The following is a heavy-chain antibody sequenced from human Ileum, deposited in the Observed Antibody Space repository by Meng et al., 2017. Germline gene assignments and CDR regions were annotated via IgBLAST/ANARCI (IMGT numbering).Heavy chain of an antibody. Sequence: GESLKISCAASGFTFSSYWMSWVRQAPGKGLEWVATIKPDGSEGYYVDSVTGRFTISRDNAKYSLYLQMNSLRAEDTAFYYCARRNNWSFDYWGQGTLVTVSS. CDR3: ARRNNWSFDY. CDR1: GFTFSSYW. V-gene: IGHV3-7*01. CDR2: IKPDGSEG. J-gene: IGHJ4*02. D-gene: IGHD1-1*01.